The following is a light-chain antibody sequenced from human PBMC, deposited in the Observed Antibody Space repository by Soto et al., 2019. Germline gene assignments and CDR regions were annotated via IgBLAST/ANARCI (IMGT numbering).Light chain of an antibody. CDR1: QSVSGN. V-gene: IGKV3-15*01. J-gene: IGKJ4*01. CDR3: QQYNNWPPLT. Sequence: EIVMTQSPATLSVSPGERATLSCRASQSVSGNLAWYQQKPGQAPRLLIYGASTRATGIPARLSGSGSGTGFTLTISSLQSEDFAVYYCQQYNNWPPLTFGGGTKVEIK. CDR2: GAS.